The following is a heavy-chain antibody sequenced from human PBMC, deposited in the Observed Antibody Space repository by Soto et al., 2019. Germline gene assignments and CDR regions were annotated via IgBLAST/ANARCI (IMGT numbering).Heavy chain of an antibody. J-gene: IGHJ4*02. CDR3: EQVMRGGSGVNWTGSCDY. V-gene: IGHV2-5*02. Sequence: QITLKESGPPLVKPTQTLTMTCTFSGFSLSTRAVGVGWIRQPPGKALEWLAHIYWDADKRYRPTLKSRLTNTKDAPKIQEALTMTNTGPFDTATYWCEQVMRGGSGVNWTGSCDYWGQGTLVTISS. CDR1: GFSLSTRAVG. CDR2: IYWDADK. D-gene: IGHD1-1*01.